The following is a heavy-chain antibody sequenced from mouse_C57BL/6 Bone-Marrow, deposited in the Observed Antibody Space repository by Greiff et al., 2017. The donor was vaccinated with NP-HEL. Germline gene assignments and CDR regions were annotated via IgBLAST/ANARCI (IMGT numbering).Heavy chain of an antibody. CDR2: IDPETGGT. CDR3: TREVTTDY. CDR1: GYTFTDYE. J-gene: IGHJ2*01. D-gene: IGHD2-2*01. V-gene: IGHV1-15*01. Sequence: VQLVESGAELVRPGASVTLSCKASGYTFTDYEMHWVKQTPVHGLEWIGAIDPETGGTAYNQKFKGKAILTADKSSSTAYMELRSLTSEDSAVYYCTREVTTDYWGQGTTLTVSS.